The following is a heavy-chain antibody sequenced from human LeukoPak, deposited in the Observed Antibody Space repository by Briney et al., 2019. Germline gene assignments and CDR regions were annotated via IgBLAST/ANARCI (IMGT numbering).Heavy chain of an antibody. V-gene: IGHV3-11*01. D-gene: IGHD3-22*01. CDR3: ARDIIVSGYYVS. CDR2: ISSSGSTI. CDR1: RFTFSDYY. J-gene: IGHJ5*02. Sequence: GGSLRLSCAASRFTFSDYYMSWIREAPGKGLEWASYISSSGSTIYYADSVKGRFTISRDNAKNSLYLQMNSLRAEDTAVYYCARDIIVSGYYVSWGQGTLVTVSS.